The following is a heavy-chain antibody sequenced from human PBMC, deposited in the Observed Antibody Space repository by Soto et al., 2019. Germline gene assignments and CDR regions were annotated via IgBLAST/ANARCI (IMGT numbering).Heavy chain of an antibody. J-gene: IGHJ4*02. CDR3: ARAFCTSTSCSSLAY. CDR2: MNHSGDS. CDR1: GGSFTGYY. Sequence: QVQLQQWGAGLLKPSETLTLTCAVYGGSFTGYYWSWIRQPPGKGLEWIGEMNHSGDSNYNPSLKSRVTISVDTSKNQFSLKMNSLTAADTAVYYCARAFCTSTSCSSLAYWGQGTLVTVSS. V-gene: IGHV4-34*01. D-gene: IGHD2-2*01.